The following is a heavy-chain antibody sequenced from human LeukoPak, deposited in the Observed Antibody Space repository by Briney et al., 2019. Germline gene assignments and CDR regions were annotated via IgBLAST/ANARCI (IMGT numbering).Heavy chain of an antibody. Sequence: AGGSLRLSCAASRFTFGSYWMHWVRQAPGKGLVWVSRINTDGSSTTYADSVKGRFTISRDNSKNTLYLQMNSLRAEDTAVYYCAKGGSRGYSYGYSDYWDQGTLVTVSS. V-gene: IGHV3-74*01. CDR3: AKGGSRGYSYGYSDY. J-gene: IGHJ4*02. CDR1: RFTFGSYW. D-gene: IGHD5-18*01. CDR2: INTDGSST.